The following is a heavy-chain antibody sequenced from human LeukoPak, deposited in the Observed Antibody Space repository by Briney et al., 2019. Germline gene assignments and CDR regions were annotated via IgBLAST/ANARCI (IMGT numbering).Heavy chain of an antibody. CDR3: SLVGGSGSYYGPKYYFDY. Sequence: ASVKVSCKASGYTFTGYYMHWVRQAPGQGLEWLGWINPNSGGTNYAQKLQGRVTMTTDTSTSTAYMELRSLRSDDTAVYYCSLVGGSGSYYGPKYYFDYWGQGTLVTVSS. CDR2: INPNSGGT. D-gene: IGHD3-10*01. CDR1: GYTFTGYY. V-gene: IGHV1-2*02. J-gene: IGHJ4*02.